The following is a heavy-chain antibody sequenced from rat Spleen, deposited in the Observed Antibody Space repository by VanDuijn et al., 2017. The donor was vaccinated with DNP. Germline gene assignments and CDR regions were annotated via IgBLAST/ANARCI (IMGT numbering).Heavy chain of an antibody. CDR2: IIYDGTRT. CDR1: GFTFSDYN. D-gene: IGHD1-2*01. J-gene: IGHJ2*01. Sequence: EVQLVESGGGLVQPGRSLKLSCAASGFTFSDYNMVWVRQAPKKGLEWVATIIYDGTRTYYRDSVKGRFTISRDDAQSTLFLQMDSLRSEDTATYYCATQAYSSYFDYWGQGVMVTVSS. V-gene: IGHV5S10*01. CDR3: ATQAYSSYFDY.